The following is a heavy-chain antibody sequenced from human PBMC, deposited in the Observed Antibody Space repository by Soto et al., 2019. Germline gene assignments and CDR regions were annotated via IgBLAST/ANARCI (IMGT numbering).Heavy chain of an antibody. J-gene: IGHJ5*02. D-gene: IGHD2-15*01. CDR2: IYYSGST. CDR3: ARRYCSGGSCYRWDWFDP. CDR1: GGSISSSSYY. V-gene: IGHV4-39*01. Sequence: QLQLQESGPGLVKPSKTLSLTCTVSGGSISSSSYYWGWIRQPPGKGLEWIGSIYYSGSTYYNPSLKSRVTISVDTSKNQFSLKLSSVTAADTAVYYCARRYCSGGSCYRWDWFDPWGQGTLVTVSS.